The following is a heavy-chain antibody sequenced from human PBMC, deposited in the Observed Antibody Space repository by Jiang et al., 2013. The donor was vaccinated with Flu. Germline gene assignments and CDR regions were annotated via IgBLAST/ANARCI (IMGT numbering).Heavy chain of an antibody. D-gene: IGHD4-17*01. CDR1: GGSISSGGYY. J-gene: IGHJ4*02. CDR2: IYYSGST. Sequence: GPGLVKPSQTLSLTCTVSGGSISSGGYYWSWIRQHPGKGLEWIGYIYYSGSTYYNPSLKSRVTISVDTSKNQFSLKLSSVTAADTAVYYCARDEDGDYVVDYWGQGTLVTVSS. CDR3: ARDEDGDYVVDY. V-gene: IGHV4-31*03.